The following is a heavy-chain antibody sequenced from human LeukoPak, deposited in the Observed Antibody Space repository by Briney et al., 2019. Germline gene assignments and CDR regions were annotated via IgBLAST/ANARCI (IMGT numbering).Heavy chain of an antibody. Sequence: GASVKVSCKTSGDSFTINDVNWVRQATGQGLEWMGWMNPNSGNTDYAQKFQGRVTMTRNTSISTAYMEVTDLRSEDTAVYYCARVTAGGIWTFDIWGQGTTATVSS. V-gene: IGHV1-8*01. J-gene: IGHJ3*02. CDR3: ARVTAGGIWTFDI. D-gene: IGHD6-13*01. CDR2: MNPNSGNT. CDR1: GDSFTIND.